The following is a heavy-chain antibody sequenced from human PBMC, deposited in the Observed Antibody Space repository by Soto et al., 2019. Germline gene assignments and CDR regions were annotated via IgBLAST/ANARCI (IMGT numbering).Heavy chain of an antibody. Sequence: PSETLCLTWTVAEGSSSGYGWSWVRRPTGKGLEWIGYIYYIGTTYYNPSLQSRVTLAVDTSKNQFSLKLSSVTAADTAVYYGARRVDYVWGSYRYSPYFDYWGQGTLVTVSS. D-gene: IGHD3-16*02. CDR2: IYYIGTT. V-gene: IGHV4-59*08. CDR3: ARRVDYVWGSYRYSPYFDY. CDR1: EGSSSGYG. J-gene: IGHJ4*02.